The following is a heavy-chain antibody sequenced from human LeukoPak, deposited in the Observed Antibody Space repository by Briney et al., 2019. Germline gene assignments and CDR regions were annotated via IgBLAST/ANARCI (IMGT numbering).Heavy chain of an antibody. CDR3: ARVPGYSRSRGAFDI. Sequence: SETLSLTCAVYGGSFSRYYWSWIRQPPGKGLEWIGEINHSGSTNYNPSLKSRVTISVDTSKNQFSLKLSSVTAADTAVYYCARVPGYSRSRGAFDIRGQGTMVTVSS. CDR2: INHSGST. V-gene: IGHV4-34*01. D-gene: IGHD6-13*01. CDR1: GGSFSRYY. J-gene: IGHJ3*02.